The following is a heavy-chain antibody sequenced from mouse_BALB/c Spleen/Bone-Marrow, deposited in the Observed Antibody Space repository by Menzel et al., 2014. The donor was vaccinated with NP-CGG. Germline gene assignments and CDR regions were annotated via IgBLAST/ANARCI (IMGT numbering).Heavy chain of an antibody. D-gene: IGHD2-2*01. CDR1: GYTFTSYV. Sequence: VHVKQSGPELVKPGASVKMSCKASGYTFTSYVMHWVKQKPGQGLEWIGNINPYNDGTKYNEKFKGKATLTSDKSSSTAYMELSSLTSEDSAVYYCARSLYGYDWYFDVWGAGTTVTVSS. CDR3: ARSLYGYDWYFDV. CDR2: INPYNDGT. V-gene: IGHV1-14*01. J-gene: IGHJ1*01.